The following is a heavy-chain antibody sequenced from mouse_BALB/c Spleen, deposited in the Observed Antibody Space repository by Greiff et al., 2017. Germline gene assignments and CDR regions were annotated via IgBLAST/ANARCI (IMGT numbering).Heavy chain of an antibody. J-gene: IGHJ4*01. V-gene: IGHV1-67*01. D-gene: IGHD2-1*01. Sequence: QVQLQQSGPELVRPGVSVKISCKGSSYTFTDYAMHWVKQSHAKSLEWIGVISTYYGNTNYNQKFKGKATMTVDKSSSTAYMELARLTSEDSAVYYCARACNSSYAMDYWGQGTSVTVSS. CDR2: ISTYYGNT. CDR3: ARACNSSYAMDY. CDR1: SYTFTDYA.